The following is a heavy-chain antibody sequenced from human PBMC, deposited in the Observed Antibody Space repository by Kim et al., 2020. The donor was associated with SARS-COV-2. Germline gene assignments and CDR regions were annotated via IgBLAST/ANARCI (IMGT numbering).Heavy chain of an antibody. D-gene: IGHD3-22*01. CDR1: GYTFSNYA. CDR2: INTGYGNT. J-gene: IGHJ4*02. CDR3: ARIPDTSGYYPFDY. Sequence: ASVKVSCKTSGYTFSNYALHWVRQAPGQRLEWMGWINTGYGNTQYSQKFQGRVTITRDTSASTAYMELSSLRSEDTAVYYCARIPDTSGYYPFDYWGQGTLVTVSS. V-gene: IGHV1-3*04.